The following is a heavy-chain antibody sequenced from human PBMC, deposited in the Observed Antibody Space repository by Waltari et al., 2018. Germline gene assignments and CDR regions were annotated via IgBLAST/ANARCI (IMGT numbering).Heavy chain of an antibody. CDR1: GFTFTRYL. J-gene: IGHJ4*02. V-gene: IGHV3-74*01. CDR2: INSDGSST. CDR3: TRALWLGELYDY. Sequence: EVQLDESGGGLVQPGGSLRLSCSASGFTFTRYLMNWVRQAPGKGLVWVARINSDGSSTTYADSLKGRFTISRDNAKNTVYLQMNSLRVEDTAVYYCTRALWLGELYDYWGQGTLVTVSS. D-gene: IGHD3-10*01.